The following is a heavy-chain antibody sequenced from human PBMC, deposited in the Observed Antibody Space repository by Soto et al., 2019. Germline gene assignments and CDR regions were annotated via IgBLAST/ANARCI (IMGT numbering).Heavy chain of an antibody. CDR1: GFTFSSYA. Sequence: GGSLRLSCAASGFTFSSYAMSWVRLTPGKGLEWVSAISGSGSNTFYADSVRGRFTISRDNSKNTVFLQMNNLRAEDTAVYFCARDRATFDYWGQGTRVTVSS. J-gene: IGHJ4*02. CDR3: ARDRATFDY. V-gene: IGHV3-23*01. CDR2: ISGSGSNT. D-gene: IGHD1-26*01.